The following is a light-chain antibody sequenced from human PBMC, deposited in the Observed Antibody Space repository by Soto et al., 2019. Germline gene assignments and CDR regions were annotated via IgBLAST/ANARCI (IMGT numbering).Light chain of an antibody. Sequence: PGERATLSCRASQSVTSDYLAWYQQKPGQPARLLIYGASNRATAIADRFSGSGSATDFTLTISRVDPEDFAVYYCQQYGSSPYTFGKGTRLDI. CDR3: QQYGSSPYT. CDR2: GAS. CDR1: QSVTSDY. J-gene: IGKJ2*01. V-gene: IGKV3-20*01.